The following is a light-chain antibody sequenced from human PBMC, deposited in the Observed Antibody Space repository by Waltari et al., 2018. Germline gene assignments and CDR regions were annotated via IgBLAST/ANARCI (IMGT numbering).Light chain of an antibody. CDR3: QDYGSSRS. J-gene: IGKJ1*01. Sequence: NVLTQSPGTLSLSPGEGATLSCRASQSVRNNYLAWYQQKPGQAPRLLIYGASSRATGIPDRFSGSGSGTDFTLTISRLEPEDFAVYYCQDYGSSRSFGQGTKVEIK. V-gene: IGKV3-20*01. CDR2: GAS. CDR1: QSVRNNY.